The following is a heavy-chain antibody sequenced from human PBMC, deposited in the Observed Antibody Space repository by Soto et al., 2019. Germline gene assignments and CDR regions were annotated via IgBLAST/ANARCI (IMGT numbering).Heavy chain of an antibody. J-gene: IGHJ4*02. V-gene: IGHV1-46*01. CDR2: ISPTANYT. CDR1: GFTFSNYY. D-gene: IGHD2-2*01. CDR3: ARDDSDQYFDY. Sequence: ASVKVSCKASGFTFSNYYMHWVRQAPEQGLEWMGLISPTANYTRYAQTFQGRFTITRDTSTSTVYMDLSSLTSEDTAVYYCARDDSDQYFDYWGQGTRGTGSS.